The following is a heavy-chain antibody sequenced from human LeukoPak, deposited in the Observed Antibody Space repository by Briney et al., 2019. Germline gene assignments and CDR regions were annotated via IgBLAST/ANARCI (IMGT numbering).Heavy chain of an antibody. J-gene: IGHJ3*02. Sequence: SETLSLTCTVSGGSISSYYWSWIRQPPGKGLEWIGYINYSGSTNYNPSLKSRVTISVDTSKNQFSLKLSSVTAADTAVYYCASFGSGSYRAFDIWGQGTMVTVSS. D-gene: IGHD3-10*01. CDR3: ASFGSGSYRAFDI. V-gene: IGHV4-59*01. CDR2: INYSGST. CDR1: GGSISSYY.